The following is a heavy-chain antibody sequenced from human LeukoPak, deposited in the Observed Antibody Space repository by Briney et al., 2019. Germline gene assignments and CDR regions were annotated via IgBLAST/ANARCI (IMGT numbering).Heavy chain of an antibody. CDR3: ARSSSPTITIFGVPRYNWFDP. CDR1: GGSISSYY. D-gene: IGHD3-3*01. Sequence: PSETLSLTCTVSGGSISSYYWSWIRQPPGKGLEWIGYIYYSGSTNYNPSLKSRVTISVDTSKNQFSLKLSSVTAADTAVYYCARSSSPTITIFGVPRYNWFDPWGQGTLVTVSS. V-gene: IGHV4-59*01. J-gene: IGHJ5*02. CDR2: IYYSGST.